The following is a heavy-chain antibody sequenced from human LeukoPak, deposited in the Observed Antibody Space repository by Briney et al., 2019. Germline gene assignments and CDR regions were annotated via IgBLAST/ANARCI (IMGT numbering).Heavy chain of an antibody. CDR2: IYYSGST. D-gene: IGHD1-1*01. V-gene: IGHV4-39*07. J-gene: IGHJ5*02. CDR1: GGSISSSSYY. Sequence: PSETLSLTCTVPGGSISSSSYYWGWIRQPPGKGLEWIGSIYYSGSTYYNPSLKSRFTISVDTSKNQFSLKLSSVSAADTAVYYCARVTLSLERRGLPVHNWFDPWGQGTLVTVSS. CDR3: ARVTLSLERRGLPVHNWFDP.